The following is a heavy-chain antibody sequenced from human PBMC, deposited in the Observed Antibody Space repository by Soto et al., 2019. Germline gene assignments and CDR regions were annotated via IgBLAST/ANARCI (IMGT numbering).Heavy chain of an antibody. CDR2: ISYSGGT. CDR1: GGSIINYY. CDR3: ARRRCSGGTCYSDY. V-gene: IGHV4-59*08. D-gene: IGHD2-15*01. Sequence: PSETLSLTCTVSGGSIINYYWAWIRRPPGKGLEWIGYISYSGGTNYSPSLKSRVTISVDTSQNQFSLKLSSVTAADTAVYYCARRRCSGGTCYSDYWGQGTLVTVSS. J-gene: IGHJ4*02.